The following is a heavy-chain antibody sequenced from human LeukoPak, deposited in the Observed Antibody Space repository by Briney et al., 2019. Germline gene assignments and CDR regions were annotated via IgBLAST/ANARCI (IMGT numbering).Heavy chain of an antibody. CDR2: ISPSGGIT. Sequence: GGSLRLSCAASGFTFSSHGMNWVRQAPGKGLEWVSGISPSGGITYYTDSVKGRFTISRDNSKNTVSLQMNSLRAEDAAVYYCAKDGSSGDFWSGYSRRSYYYYMDVWGKGTTVTVSS. V-gene: IGHV3-23*01. CDR1: GFTFSSHG. J-gene: IGHJ6*03. CDR3: AKDGSSGDFWSGYSRRSYYYYMDV. D-gene: IGHD3-3*01.